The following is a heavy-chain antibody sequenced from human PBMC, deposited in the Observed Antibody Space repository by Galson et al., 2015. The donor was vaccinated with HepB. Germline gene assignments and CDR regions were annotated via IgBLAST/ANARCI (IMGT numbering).Heavy chain of an antibody. V-gene: IGHV3-73*01. D-gene: IGHD6-13*01. J-gene: IGHJ4*02. CDR3: TRRADLSGFSSS. Sequence: SLRLSCAASGFTFSGSAIHWVRQTSGQGLEWVGRIRSKASNYATAYNASLKGRFTISRDDSKITAYLHMRSLRTAATAVYYCTRRADLSGFSSSWGQGTLVTVSS. CDR1: GFTFSGSA. CDR2: IRSKASNYAT.